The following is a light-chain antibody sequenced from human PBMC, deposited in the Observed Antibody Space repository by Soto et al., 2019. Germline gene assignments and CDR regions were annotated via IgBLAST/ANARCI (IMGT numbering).Light chain of an antibody. Sequence: QAVVTQEQSFSVSPGGTVTLTCGLSSGSVSTSYYPSWYQQTPGQAPRKLIYSTNTRSSGVPDLFSGSILANKAALTITRAQADAESDYYCVLYMGSGLPPNKVFGTGTELTAL. J-gene: IGLJ1*01. CDR3: VLYMGSGLPPNKV. V-gene: IGLV8-61*01. CDR2: STN. CDR1: SGSVSTSYY.